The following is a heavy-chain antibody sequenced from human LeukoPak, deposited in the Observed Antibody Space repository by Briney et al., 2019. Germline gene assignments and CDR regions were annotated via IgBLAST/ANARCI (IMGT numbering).Heavy chain of an antibody. D-gene: IGHD4-23*01. CDR2: ISPDSGVT. CDR1: GYTFTDYY. V-gene: IGHV1-2*02. J-gene: IGHJ4*02. CDR3: ARVGKGYSQYYFDY. Sequence: GASVKVSCKAPGYTFTDYYIHWVRQAPGQGLECMGWISPDSGVTNDAQKFQGRVTVTRDTSISTAYMELSRLTSDDTAVYYCARVGKGYSQYYFDYWGQGTLVTVSS.